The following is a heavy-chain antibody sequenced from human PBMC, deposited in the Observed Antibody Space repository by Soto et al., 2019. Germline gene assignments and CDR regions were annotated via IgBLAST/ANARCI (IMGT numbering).Heavy chain of an antibody. Sequence: SETLSLTCSVSGGSINSYWWSWIRRPAGKGLEWIGRVYTSGTTDYNPSLNSRATMSVETSKNQFSLKLTSVTAADTAVYYCARDIGSYAYAEGYWGQGIQVTVSS. CDR3: ARDIGSYAYAEGY. D-gene: IGHD2-2*01. V-gene: IGHV4-4*07. CDR1: GGSINSYW. CDR2: VYTSGTT. J-gene: IGHJ4*02.